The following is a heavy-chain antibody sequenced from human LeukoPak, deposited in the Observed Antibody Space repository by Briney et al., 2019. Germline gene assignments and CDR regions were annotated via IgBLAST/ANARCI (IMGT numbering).Heavy chain of an antibody. V-gene: IGHV1-3*01. CDR2: INAGNGNT. D-gene: IGHD6-13*01. CDR1: GYTFSSYA. CDR3: ARGLAYSSSWFDY. J-gene: IGHJ4*02. Sequence: ASVKVSCKASGYTFSSYAMHWVRQAPGQRLEWMGWINAGNGNTKYSQKFQGRVTITRDTSASTAYMELSSLRSEDTAVYYCARGLAYSSSWFDYWGQGTLLTVSS.